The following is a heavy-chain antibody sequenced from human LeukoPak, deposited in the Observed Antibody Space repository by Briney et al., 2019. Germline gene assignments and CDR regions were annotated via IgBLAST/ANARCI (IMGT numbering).Heavy chain of an antibody. CDR3: ARASYDIVEVVAATPAPAFDI. J-gene: IGHJ3*02. CDR1: GYTFTSYY. Sequence: ASVKVSCKASGYTFTSYYMHWVRQAPGQGLEWMGGIIPIFGTANYAQKFQGRVTITTDESTSTAYMELSSLRSEDTAVYYCARASYDIVEVVAATPAPAFDIWGQGTMVTVSS. CDR2: IIPIFGTA. D-gene: IGHD2-15*01. V-gene: IGHV1-69*05.